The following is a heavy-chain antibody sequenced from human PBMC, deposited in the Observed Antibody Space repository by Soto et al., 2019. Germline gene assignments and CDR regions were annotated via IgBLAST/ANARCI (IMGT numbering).Heavy chain of an antibody. CDR3: ASFSGWPTGWFDP. D-gene: IGHD6-19*01. CDR1: GGSISSSNW. J-gene: IGHJ5*02. Sequence: SETLSLTCAVSGGSISSSNWWSWVRQPPGKGLEWIGEIYHSGSTNYNPSLKSRVTISVDKSKNQFSLKLSSVTAADTAVYYCASFSGWPTGWFDPWGQGTLVTVSS. V-gene: IGHV4-4*02. CDR2: IYHSGST.